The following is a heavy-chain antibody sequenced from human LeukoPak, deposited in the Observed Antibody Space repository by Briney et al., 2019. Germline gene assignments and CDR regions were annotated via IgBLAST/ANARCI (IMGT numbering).Heavy chain of an antibody. CDR1: GFTFSSYG. J-gene: IGHJ4*02. D-gene: IGHD1-26*01. V-gene: IGHV3-23*01. Sequence: GGSLRLSCAASGFTFSSYGMSWVRQAPGKGLEWVSAISGSGGSTYYADSVKGRFTISRDNSKNTLYLQMNSLRAEDTAVYYCAKVKRYGSSVFDYWGQGTLVTVSS. CDR2: ISGSGGST. CDR3: AKVKRYGSSVFDY.